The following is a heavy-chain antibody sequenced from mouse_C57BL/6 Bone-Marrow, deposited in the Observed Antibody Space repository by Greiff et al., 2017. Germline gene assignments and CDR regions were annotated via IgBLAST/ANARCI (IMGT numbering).Heavy chain of an antibody. CDR2: ISSGGSYT. CDR1: GFTFSSYG. J-gene: IGHJ3*01. V-gene: IGHV5-6*01. Sequence: EVQWVESGGDLVKPGGSLKLSCAASGFTFSSYGMSWVRQTPDKRLEWVATISSGGSYTYYPDSVKGRFTISRDNAKNTLYLQMSSLKSEDTAMYYCARRFLAYWGQGTLVTVSA. CDR3: ARRFLAY.